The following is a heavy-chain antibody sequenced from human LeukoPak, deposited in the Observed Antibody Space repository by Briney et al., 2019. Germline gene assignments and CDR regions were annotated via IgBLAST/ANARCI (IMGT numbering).Heavy chain of an antibody. CDR2: IGGSGGST. D-gene: IGHD6-13*01. V-gene: IGHV3-23*01. CDR3: AKAYSNSWYYYFDY. Sequence: GGSLRLSCAASGFTFSTYGMTWVRRAPGKGLEWVSAIGGSGGSTYYADSVKGRFTISRDNSKNTLYLQMNSLRAEDTAIYYCAKAYSNSWYYYFDYWGQGTLVTVSS. J-gene: IGHJ4*02. CDR1: GFTFSTYG.